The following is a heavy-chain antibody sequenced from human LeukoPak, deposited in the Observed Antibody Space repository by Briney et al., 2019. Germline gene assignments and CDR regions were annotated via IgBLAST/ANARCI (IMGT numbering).Heavy chain of an antibody. CDR2: IYHSGST. Sequence: SETLSLTCTVSGGSISSSSYYWGWIRQPPGKGLEWIGYIYHSGSTYYNPSLKSRVTISVDRSKNQFSLKLSSVTAADTAVYYCAREVRRWLQPRYDYWGQGTLVTVSS. CDR1: GGSISSSSYY. J-gene: IGHJ4*02. V-gene: IGHV4-39*07. CDR3: AREVRRWLQPRYDY. D-gene: IGHD5-24*01.